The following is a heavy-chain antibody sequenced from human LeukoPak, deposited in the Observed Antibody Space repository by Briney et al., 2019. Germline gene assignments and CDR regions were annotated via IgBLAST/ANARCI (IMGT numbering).Heavy chain of an antibody. V-gene: IGHV3-23*01. CDR3: AKSVCSSISCVFDY. J-gene: IGHJ4*02. CDR2: IGGSGGST. D-gene: IGHD2-2*01. Sequence: GGSLRLSCAASGFTFSSHAMTWVRQAPGKGLEWVSTIGGSGGSTYYADSVKGRFTISRDNSKNTMSLQMNSLRAEDTAVYYCAKSVCSSISCVFDYWGQGTLVTVSS. CDR1: GFTFSSHA.